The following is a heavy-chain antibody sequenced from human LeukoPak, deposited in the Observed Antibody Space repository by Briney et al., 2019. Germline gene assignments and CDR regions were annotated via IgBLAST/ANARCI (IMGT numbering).Heavy chain of an antibody. J-gene: IGHJ6*02. CDR2: ISGSSSYI. CDR1: GFTFISYT. Sequence: GGSLRLSCAASGFTFISYTMNWVRQAPGTGLEWVSSISGSSSYISYADSVKGRFTVSIDNAKNSLYLQMNSLRAEDTAVYYCAREGLTVVIPMDVWGQGTTVTVSS. CDR3: AREGLTVVIPMDV. V-gene: IGHV3-21*01. D-gene: IGHD3-22*01.